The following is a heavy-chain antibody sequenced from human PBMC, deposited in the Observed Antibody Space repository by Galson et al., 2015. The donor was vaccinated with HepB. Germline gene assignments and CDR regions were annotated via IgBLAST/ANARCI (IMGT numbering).Heavy chain of an antibody. J-gene: IGHJ3*02. CDR1: GYSFTSYW. CDR3: ARRGVVTAIQSAFDI. Sequence: QSGAEVKKPGESLKISCKGSGYSFTSYWIGWVRQMPGKGLEWMGIIYPGDSDTRYSPSFQGQVTISADKSISTAYLQWSSLKASDTAMYYCARRGVVTAIQSAFDIWGQGTMVTVSS. D-gene: IGHD2-21*02. CDR2: IYPGDSDT. V-gene: IGHV5-51*01.